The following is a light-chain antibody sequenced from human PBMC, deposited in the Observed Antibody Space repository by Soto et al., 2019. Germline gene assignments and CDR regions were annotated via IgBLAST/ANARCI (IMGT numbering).Light chain of an antibody. CDR2: WTS. J-gene: IGKJ4*01. Sequence: DIVMTQSPDSLAVSLGERATINCKSSQSVLYSSNNKNYVAWYQQRPGQPPKLLILWTSIRESGVPARFSGSGSGTDFTLTMSSLQAEDVEVYFCQQYYSPPLTFGGGTKVEIK. CDR3: QQYYSPPLT. V-gene: IGKV4-1*01. CDR1: QSVLYSSNNKNY.